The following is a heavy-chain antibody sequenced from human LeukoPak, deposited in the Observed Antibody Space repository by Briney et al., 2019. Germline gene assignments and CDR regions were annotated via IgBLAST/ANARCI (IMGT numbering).Heavy chain of an antibody. CDR3: ARMRYTYGYNFDY. J-gene: IGHJ4*02. CDR2: INHSGST. Sequence: TPSETLSLTCAVYGGSFSGYYWSWIRQPPGKGLEWTGEINHSGSTNYNPSLKSRVTISVDTSKNQFSLKLSSVTAADTAVYYCARMRYTYGYNFDYWGQGTLVTVSS. V-gene: IGHV4-34*01. D-gene: IGHD5-18*01. CDR1: GGSFSGYY.